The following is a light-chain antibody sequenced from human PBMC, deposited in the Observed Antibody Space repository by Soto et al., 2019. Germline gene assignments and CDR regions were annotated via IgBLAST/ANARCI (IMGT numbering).Light chain of an antibody. CDR3: QQYNSDPLT. CDR1: QSISSW. J-gene: IGKJ4*01. CDR2: KAS. V-gene: IGKV1-5*03. Sequence: IRMTQSPSTVSASVGDRVTITCRASQSISSWLAWYQQKPGKAPKLLIYKASSLESGVPSRFSGSGSGTEFTLTISSLQPDDLGTYYCQQYNSDPLTFGGGTKVEIK.